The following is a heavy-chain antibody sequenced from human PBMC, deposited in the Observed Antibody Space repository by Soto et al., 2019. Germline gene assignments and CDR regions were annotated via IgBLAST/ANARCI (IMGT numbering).Heavy chain of an antibody. D-gene: IGHD6-25*01. Sequence: GGSLRLSCVASGFTFSESWMTWVRQAPGKGLEWVANIKEDGSEKVYGDSVKGRFTISRDNLKNALYLQMNSLRGDDTAVYYCARDPYDGYFGAFDFWGQGTMVTVS. V-gene: IGHV3-7*04. CDR3: ARDPYDGYFGAFDF. CDR1: GFTFSESW. J-gene: IGHJ3*01. CDR2: IKEDGSEK.